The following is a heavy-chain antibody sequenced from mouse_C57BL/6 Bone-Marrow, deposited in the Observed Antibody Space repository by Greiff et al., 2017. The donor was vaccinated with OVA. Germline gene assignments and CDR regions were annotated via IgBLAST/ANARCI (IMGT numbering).Heavy chain of an antibody. V-gene: IGHV1-19*01. CDR3: ARERNYCGSSLYWYFDV. Sequence: VQLQQSGPVLVKPGASVKMSCKASGYTFTDYYMNWVKQSPGKSLEWIGVINPYNGGTSYNQKFKGKATLTVDKSSSTAYMELNSLTSEDSAVYYCARERNYCGSSLYWYFDVWGTGTTVTVSS. D-gene: IGHD1-1*01. J-gene: IGHJ1*03. CDR2: INPYNGGT. CDR1: GYTFTDYY.